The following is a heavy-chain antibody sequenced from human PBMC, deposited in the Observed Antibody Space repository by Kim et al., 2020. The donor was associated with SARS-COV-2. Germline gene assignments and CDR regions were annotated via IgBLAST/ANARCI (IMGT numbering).Heavy chain of an antibody. V-gene: IGHV3-7*01. CDR3: ARGMRYCSGGSCYGYNFDY. D-gene: IGHD2-15*01. CDR2: IKEDGSER. CDR1: GFTFSNYA. J-gene: IGHJ4*02. Sequence: GGSLRLSCAASGFTFSNYAMSWVRQAPEKGLEWVANIKEDGSERYYVDSVKGRFTGSRDNAKNSLYLQMNSLRAEDTAVYYCARGMRYCSGGSCYGYNFDYWGQGTLVTVSS.